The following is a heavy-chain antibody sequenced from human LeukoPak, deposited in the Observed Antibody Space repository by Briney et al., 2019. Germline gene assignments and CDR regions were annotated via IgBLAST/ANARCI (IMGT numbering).Heavy chain of an antibody. J-gene: IGHJ4*02. CDR3: ARDHYDILTGSPDY. V-gene: IGHV3-30-3*01. Sequence: GRSLRLSCAASGFTFSSYAMPWVRQAPGKGLEWVAVISYDGSNKYYADSVKGRFTISRDNSKNTLYLQMNSLRAEDTAVYYCARDHYDILTGSPDYWGQGTLVTVSS. CDR1: GFTFSSYA. CDR2: ISYDGSNK. D-gene: IGHD3-9*01.